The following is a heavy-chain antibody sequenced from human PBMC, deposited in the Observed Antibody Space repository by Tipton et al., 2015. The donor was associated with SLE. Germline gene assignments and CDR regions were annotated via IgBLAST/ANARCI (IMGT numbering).Heavy chain of an antibody. J-gene: IGHJ4*02. Sequence: LRLSCTVSGGSISGYYWSWIRQPAGKGLEWIGRLYSSGSTIYNPSLKRRLTLSLDMPNNQFSLRVRSVTAADTAVDYCARGGGSYYDYWGQGRLVTVSS. D-gene: IGHD1-26*01. CDR1: GGSISGYY. V-gene: IGHV4-4*07. CDR2: LYSSGST. CDR3: ARGGGSYYDY.